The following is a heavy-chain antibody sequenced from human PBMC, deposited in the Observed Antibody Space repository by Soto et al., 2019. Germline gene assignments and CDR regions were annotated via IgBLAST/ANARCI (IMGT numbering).Heavy chain of an antibody. J-gene: IGHJ4*02. CDR3: AKNWDTPFISSSH. CDR1: GFTFTTYA. V-gene: IGHV3-23*01. D-gene: IGHD2-15*01. Sequence: EVQLLESGGGLVQPGGSLRLSCAASGFTFTTYAMTWFRQAPGKGLEWVSAISGSGGSTYYADSVKGRFTISRDNSKNTRFLQMNSLRAEDTAVDYCAKNWDTPFISSSHWGQGTLVTVSS. CDR2: ISGSGGST.